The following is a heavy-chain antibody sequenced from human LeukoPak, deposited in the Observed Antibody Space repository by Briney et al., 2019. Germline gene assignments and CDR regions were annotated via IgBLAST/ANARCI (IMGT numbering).Heavy chain of an antibody. D-gene: IGHD6-19*01. J-gene: IGHJ4*02. CDR3: ALGVRRKGYSSGWYHYDY. Sequence: GESLKISCKGSGYSFTNYWIGWVRQMPGKGPEWMGIIYPGDSDTRYSPSFQGQVTISADKSISTAYLQWSSLKASDTAMYYCALGVRRKGYSSGWYHYDYWGQGTLVTVSS. CDR2: IYPGDSDT. V-gene: IGHV5-51*01. CDR1: GYSFTNYW.